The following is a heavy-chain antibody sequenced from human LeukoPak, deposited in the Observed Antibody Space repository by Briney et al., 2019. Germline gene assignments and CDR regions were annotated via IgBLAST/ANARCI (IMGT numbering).Heavy chain of an antibody. CDR3: AREKESDYVWGSYRYTRARGAFDI. CDR1: GFTFSGYA. J-gene: IGHJ3*02. V-gene: IGHV3-21*01. CDR2: ISSSSSYI. Sequence: GGSLRLSCAASGFTFSGYAMNWVRQAPGKGLEWVSSISSSSSYIYYADSVKGRFTISRDNAKNSLYLQMNSLRAEDTAVYYCAREKESDYVWGSYRYTRARGAFDIWGQGTMVTVSS. D-gene: IGHD3-16*02.